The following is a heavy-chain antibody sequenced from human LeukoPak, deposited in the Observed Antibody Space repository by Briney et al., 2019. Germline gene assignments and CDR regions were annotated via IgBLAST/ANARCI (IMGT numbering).Heavy chain of an antibody. J-gene: IGHJ4*02. CDR3: ASPASITGTTGFDY. D-gene: IGHD1-20*01. CDR1: GYTFTSYG. V-gene: IGHV1-69*06. CDR2: IIPIFGTA. Sequence: ASVKVSCKASGYTFTSYGISWVRQAPGQGLEWMGGIIPIFGTANYAQKFQGRVTITADKSTSTAYMELSSLRSEDTAVYYCASPASITGTTGFDYWGQGTLVTVSS.